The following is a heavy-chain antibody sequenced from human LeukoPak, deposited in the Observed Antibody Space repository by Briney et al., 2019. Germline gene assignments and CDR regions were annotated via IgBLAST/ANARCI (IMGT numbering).Heavy chain of an antibody. J-gene: IGHJ4*02. Sequence: GGSLRLSCVVPGFTFSSYAMSWVRQAPGKGLEWVSTIGGSGGNTYTYYADSVKGRFTISRDNSKNTLYLQMNSLRAEDTAVYYCAKLVYGYFRGFDYWGQGTLVTVSS. CDR1: GFTFSSYA. V-gene: IGHV3-23*01. D-gene: IGHD5-18*01. CDR3: AKLVYGYFRGFDY. CDR2: IGGSGGNTYT.